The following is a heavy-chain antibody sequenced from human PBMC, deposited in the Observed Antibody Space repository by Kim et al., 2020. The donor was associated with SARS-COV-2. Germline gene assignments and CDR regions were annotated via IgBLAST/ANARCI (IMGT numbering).Heavy chain of an antibody. J-gene: IGHJ4*02. D-gene: IGHD5-12*01. CDR3: ARERGYSGHEGLDY. Sequence: ASVKVSCKASGYTFTSYGISWVRQAPGQGLEWMGWISAYNGKTNYAQKLQGRVTMTTDTSTSTAYMELRSLRSDDTAVYYCARERGYSGHEGLDYWGQGTLVTVSS. CDR2: ISAYNGKT. CDR1: GYTFTSYG. V-gene: IGHV1-18*01.